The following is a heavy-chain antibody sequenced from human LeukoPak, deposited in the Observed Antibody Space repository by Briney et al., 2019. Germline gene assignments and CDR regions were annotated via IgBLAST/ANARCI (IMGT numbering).Heavy chain of an antibody. CDR2: INPDGNKX. D-gene: IGHD5-18*01. J-gene: IGHJ4*02. CDR3: ARDLAYSRLDY. V-gene: IGHV3-7*01. CDR1: GLTFSSSW. Sequence: GGSLRLSCAVSGLTFSSSWMDWVRQAPGKGXXXVXSINPDGNKXXXXXXXKGRFTISRDNAENSLYLQMNSLRVEDTAFYYCARDLAYSRLDYWGQGMLVTVSS.